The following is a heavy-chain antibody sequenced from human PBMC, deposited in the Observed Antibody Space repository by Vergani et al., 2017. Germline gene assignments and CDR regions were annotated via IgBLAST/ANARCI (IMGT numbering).Heavy chain of an antibody. D-gene: IGHD1-1*01. Sequence: QVQLEESGGGVVQPGRSLRLSCAGSGFTLSSHAMHWVRQAPGKWLEWVAFIWYDGSKEYYADSVKGRFTISRDNSKNTLYLQMNSLSAEDTAVYYCAKDSELAYPYFSDYWGQGTLVTVSS. J-gene: IGHJ4*02. CDR3: AKDSELAYPYFSDY. CDR1: GFTLSSHA. CDR2: IWYDGSKE. V-gene: IGHV3-33*06.